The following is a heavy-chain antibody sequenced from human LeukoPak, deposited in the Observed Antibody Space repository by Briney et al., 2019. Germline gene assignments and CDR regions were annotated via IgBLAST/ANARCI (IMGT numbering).Heavy chain of an antibody. CDR1: GFTFSSYS. Sequence: PGGSLRLTCAASGFTFSSYSMNWVSQAPGKGLERVSAISGSGGSTYYADSVKGRFTISRVNSKNTLYLQMNSLRAEDTAVYYCAKAAMVRGVITLPYGMDVWGQGTTVTVSS. CDR3: AKAAMVRGVITLPYGMDV. V-gene: IGHV3-23*01. J-gene: IGHJ6*02. D-gene: IGHD3-10*01. CDR2: ISGSGGST.